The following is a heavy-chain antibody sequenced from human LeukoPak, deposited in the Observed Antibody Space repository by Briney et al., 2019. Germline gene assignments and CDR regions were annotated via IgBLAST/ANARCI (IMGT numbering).Heavy chain of an antibody. Sequence: GGSLRLSCAASGFTFSSYAMSWVRQAPGKGLEWVSAISGSGGSTYYADSVKGRFTISRDNSKNTLYLQMNSLRAEDTAVYYCAKDRVKSSSRPPHYFGYWGQGTLVTVSS. J-gene: IGHJ4*02. D-gene: IGHD6-13*01. V-gene: IGHV3-23*01. CDR1: GFTFSSYA. CDR3: AKDRVKSSSRPPHYFGY. CDR2: ISGSGGST.